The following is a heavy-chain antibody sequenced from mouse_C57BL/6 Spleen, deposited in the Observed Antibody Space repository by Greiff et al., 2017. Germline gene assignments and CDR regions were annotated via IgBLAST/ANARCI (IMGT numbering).Heavy chain of an antibody. Sequence: QVQLQQSGAELARPGASVKMSCKAFGYTSTSYTMHWVKQRPGQGLEWIVYINPSSGYTQYNQKVKDKATLAADKSSSTAYMQLSSLTSEDSAVYYCASSMPETYFDYWGQGTTLTVSS. CDR2: INPSSGYT. CDR3: ASSMPETYFDY. CDR1: GYTSTSYT. J-gene: IGHJ2*01. V-gene: IGHV1-4*01.